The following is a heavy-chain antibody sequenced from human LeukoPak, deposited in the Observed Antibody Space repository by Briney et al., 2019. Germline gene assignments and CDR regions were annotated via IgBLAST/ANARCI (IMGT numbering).Heavy chain of an antibody. D-gene: IGHD6-19*01. CDR2: IWYDGSEK. Sequence: GRSLRLSCATSGFSFSNSDMHWVRQAPGKGLEWVAIIWYDGSEKYYADSVKGRFTISRDNSENTLYLQMNSLRAEDTAVYYCARDAWYSRGWHWTFDYWGRGTLVTVSS. J-gene: IGHJ4*02. V-gene: IGHV3-33*01. CDR1: GFSFSNSD. CDR3: ARDAWYSRGWHWTFDY.